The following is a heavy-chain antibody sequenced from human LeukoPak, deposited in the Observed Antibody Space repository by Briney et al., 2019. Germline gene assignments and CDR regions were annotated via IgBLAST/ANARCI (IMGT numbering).Heavy chain of an antibody. D-gene: IGHD1-26*01. V-gene: IGHV1-18*01. Sequence: ASVKVSCKASGYTFTSYGISWVRQAPGQGLEWMGWISAYNGNTNYAQKLQGRVTMTTDTSTSAAYMELRSLRSDDTAVYYCARSAVGNWFDPWGQETLVTVSS. CDR1: GYTFTSYG. CDR2: ISAYNGNT. J-gene: IGHJ5*02. CDR3: ARSAVGNWFDP.